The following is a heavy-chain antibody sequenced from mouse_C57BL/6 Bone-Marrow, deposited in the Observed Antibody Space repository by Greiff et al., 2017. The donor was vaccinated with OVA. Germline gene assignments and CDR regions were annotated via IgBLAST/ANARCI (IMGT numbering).Heavy chain of an antibody. J-gene: IGHJ3*01. V-gene: IGHV1-75*01. CDR3: ASPPHYYCSCYVFAY. CDR1: GYTFTDYY. D-gene: IGHD1-1*01. Sequence: QVQLQQSGPELVKPGASVKISCKASGYTFTDYYINWVKQRPGQGLEWIGWIFPGGGSTYYNEKFKGRATLTVDKSSSTAYMLLRSLTSADSAVYFCASPPHYYCSCYVFAYWGQGTLVTVSA. CDR2: IFPGGGST.